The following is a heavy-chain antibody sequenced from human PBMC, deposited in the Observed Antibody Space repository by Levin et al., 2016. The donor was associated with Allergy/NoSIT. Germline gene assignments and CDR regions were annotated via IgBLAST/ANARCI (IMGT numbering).Heavy chain of an antibody. D-gene: IGHD3-3*01. CDR1: GFTFSSYA. V-gene: IGHV3-23*01. CDR3: AKIYDFWSADAFDY. J-gene: IGHJ4*02. Sequence: GESLKISCAASGFTFSSYAMSWVRQAPGKGLEWVSAISGSGGSTYYADSVKGRFTISRDNSKNTLYLQMNSLRAEDTAVYYCAKIYDFWSADAFDYWGQGTLVTVSS. CDR2: ISGSGGST.